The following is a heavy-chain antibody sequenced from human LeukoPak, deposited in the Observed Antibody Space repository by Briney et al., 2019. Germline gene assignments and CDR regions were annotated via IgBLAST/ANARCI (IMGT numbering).Heavy chain of an antibody. CDR1: GFTFSSYG. V-gene: IGHV3-33*01. CDR2: IWYDGSNK. J-gene: IGHJ4*02. D-gene: IGHD3-22*01. Sequence: GGSLRLSCAASGFTFSSYGMHWVRQAPGKGLEWVAVIWYDGSNKYYADSVKGRFTISRDNSKNTLYLQMNSLRAEDTAVYYCARGGGRVVNRSVDYWGQGTLVTVSS. CDR3: ARGGGRVVNRSVDY.